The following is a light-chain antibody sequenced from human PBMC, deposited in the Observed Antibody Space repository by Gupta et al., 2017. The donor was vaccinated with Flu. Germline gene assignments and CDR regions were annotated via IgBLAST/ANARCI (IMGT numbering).Light chain of an antibody. CDR1: QSVSNSH. V-gene: IGKV3-20*01. CDR3: QQDSSSNT. CDR2: GAS. J-gene: IGKJ2*01. Sequence: EIILTQSPGTLSLSPGEEATLSCRASQSVSNSHLEWYQQKPGQAPRLLIYGASSRATGMPDRFSGRGSGKDFTLTSSRREHEDFAVYYWQQDSSSNTFGXGTKLEIK.